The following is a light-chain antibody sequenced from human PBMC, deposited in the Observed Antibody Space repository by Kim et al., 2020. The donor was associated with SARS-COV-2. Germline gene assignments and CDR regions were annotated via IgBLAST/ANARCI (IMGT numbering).Light chain of an antibody. CDR1: QDINNY. CDR3: QQYDNVPFT. J-gene: IGKJ4*01. V-gene: IGKV1-33*01. CDR2: DVS. Sequence: SASIGDRVTITCQASQDINNYLNWYQQKSGKAPKLLIYDVSNLETGVPSRFSGGGSETDFTFTVSSLQPEDIGTYYCQQYDNVPFTFGGGTKLEIK.